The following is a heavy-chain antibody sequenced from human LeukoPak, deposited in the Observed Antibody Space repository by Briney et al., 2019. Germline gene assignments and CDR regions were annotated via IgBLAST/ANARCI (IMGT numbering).Heavy chain of an antibody. CDR1: GFTFSSYA. V-gene: IGHV3-23*01. D-gene: IGHD3-10*01. CDR2: ISGSGGST. CDR3: AKDLPRLWFGDPADY. Sequence: PGGSLRLSCAASGFTFSSYAMSWVRQAPGKGLEWVSAISGSGGSTYYADSVKGRFTISRDNSKNTLCLQMNSLRAEDTAVYYCAKDLPRLWFGDPADYWGQGTLVTVSS. J-gene: IGHJ4*02.